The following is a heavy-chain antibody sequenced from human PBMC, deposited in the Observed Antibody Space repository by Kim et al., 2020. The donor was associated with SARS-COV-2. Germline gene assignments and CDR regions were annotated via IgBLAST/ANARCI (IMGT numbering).Heavy chain of an antibody. CDR3: ARGRDIVVVVAAANWYFDL. D-gene: IGHD2-15*01. J-gene: IGHJ2*01. CDR2: IIPIFGTA. Sequence: SVKVSCKASGGTFSSYAISWVRQAPGQGLEWMGGIIPIFGTANYAQKFQGRVTITADESTSTAYMELSSLRSEDTAVYYCARGRDIVVVVAAANWYFDLWGRGTLVTVSS. V-gene: IGHV1-69*13. CDR1: GGTFSSYA.